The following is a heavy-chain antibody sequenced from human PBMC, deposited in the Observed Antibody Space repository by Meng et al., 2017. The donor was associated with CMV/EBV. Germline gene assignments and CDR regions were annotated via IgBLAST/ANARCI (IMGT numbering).Heavy chain of an antibody. CDR2: IIPIFGTT. Sequence: SCKASGGNFSSYALSWVRQAPGQGLEWMGGIIPIFGTTSYAQKFQGRVTITTDESTSTAYMELSSLRSEDTAVYYCARGEQLAPFDYWGQGTLVTVSS. J-gene: IGHJ4*02. CDR1: GGNFSSYA. D-gene: IGHD6-6*01. V-gene: IGHV1-69*05. CDR3: ARGEQLAPFDY.